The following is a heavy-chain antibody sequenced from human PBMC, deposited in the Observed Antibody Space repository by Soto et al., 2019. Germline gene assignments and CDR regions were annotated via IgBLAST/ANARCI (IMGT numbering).Heavy chain of an antibody. CDR1: GFTFSSYA. CDR2: ISGSGGST. D-gene: IGHD6-13*01. V-gene: IGHV3-23*01. CDR3: AVMEIAAAINYYYYGMDV. J-gene: IGHJ6*02. Sequence: GGSLRLSCAASGFTFSSYAMSWVRQAPGKGLEWVSAISGSGGSTYYADSVKGRFTISRDNSKNTLYLQMNSLRAEDTAVYYCAVMEIAAAINYYYYGMDVWGQGTTVTVSS.